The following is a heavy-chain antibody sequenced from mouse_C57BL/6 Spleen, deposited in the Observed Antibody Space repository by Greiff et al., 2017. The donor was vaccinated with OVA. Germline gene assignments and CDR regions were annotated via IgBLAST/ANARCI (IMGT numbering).Heavy chain of an antibody. Sequence: VQLQQSGPELVKPGASVKISCKASGYAFSSSWMNWVKQRPGKGLERIGRIYPGDGDTNYNGKFKGKATLTADKSSSTAYMQLSSLTSEDSAVYFCARDDYLDYWGQGTTLTVSS. CDR2: IYPGDGDT. J-gene: IGHJ2*01. CDR1: GYAFSSSW. D-gene: IGHD2-3*01. V-gene: IGHV1-82*01. CDR3: ARDDYLDY.